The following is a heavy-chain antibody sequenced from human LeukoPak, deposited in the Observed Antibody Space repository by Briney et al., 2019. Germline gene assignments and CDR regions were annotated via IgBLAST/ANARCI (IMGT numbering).Heavy chain of an antibody. CDR2: ISYDGSNK. V-gene: IGHV3-30-3*01. D-gene: IGHD5-24*01. J-gene: IGHJ4*02. CDR1: GFTFSGYA. Sequence: GRSLRLSCAASGFTFSGYAMHWVRQAPGKGLERVSVISYDGSNKYCADSVKGRFTISRDNSKNTLYLQMSSLRAEDTAVYYCARAWMATIIDYWGQGTLVTVSS. CDR3: ARAWMATIIDY.